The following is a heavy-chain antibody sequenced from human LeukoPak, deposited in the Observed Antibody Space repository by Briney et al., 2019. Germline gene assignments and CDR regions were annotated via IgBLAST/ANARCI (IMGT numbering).Heavy chain of an antibody. CDR2: IKQDGSAK. D-gene: IGHD2-2*01. V-gene: IGHV3-7*01. Sequence: GGSLRLSCVASGFTFSDYWMSWVRQAPGKGLEWVANIKQDGSAKYFGDSVKGRFTVSRDNAKNSLFLQMNSLQAEDTAVYYCARERLVVVGDAYYYYGMDVWGQGTTVTVSS. J-gene: IGHJ6*02. CDR3: ARERLVVVGDAYYYYGMDV. CDR1: GFTFSDYW.